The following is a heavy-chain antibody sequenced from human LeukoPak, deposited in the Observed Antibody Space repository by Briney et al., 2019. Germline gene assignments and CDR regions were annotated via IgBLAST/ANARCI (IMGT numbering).Heavy chain of an antibody. CDR3: ARSLWAGYSSGWHRTLFDY. CDR1: GASISSSY. CDR2: IHYTGTT. V-gene: IGHV4-59*12. J-gene: IGHJ4*02. D-gene: IGHD6-19*01. Sequence: MTSETLSLTCTVSGASISSSYWSWIRQPPGKGLEWIGYIHYTGTTNYNPSLKSRVAISVDTSKNQFSLKLSSVTAADTAVYYCARSLWAGYSSGWHRTLFDYWGQGTLVTVSS.